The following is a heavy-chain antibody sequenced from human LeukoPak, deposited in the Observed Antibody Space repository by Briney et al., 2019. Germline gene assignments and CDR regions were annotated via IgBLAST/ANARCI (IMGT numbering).Heavy chain of an antibody. CDR2: ISSSGSTI. J-gene: IGHJ4*02. CDR3: ARQSLYYYDSH. Sequence: GGSLRLSCAASGFTFSSYEMNWVRQAPGKGLEWVSYISSSGSTIYYADSVKGRFTISRDNAKNSLYLQMNSLRAEDTAVYYCARQSLYYYDSHWGQGTLVTVPS. CDR1: GFTFSSYE. V-gene: IGHV3-48*03. D-gene: IGHD3-22*01.